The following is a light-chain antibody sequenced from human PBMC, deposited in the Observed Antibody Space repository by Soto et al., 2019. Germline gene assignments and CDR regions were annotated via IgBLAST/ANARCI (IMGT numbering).Light chain of an antibody. CDR2: DGS. V-gene: IGLV2-14*01. J-gene: IGLJ1*01. CDR3: SSYTSSSVYV. CDR1: SSDVGGYNS. Sequence: QSVLTQPAYVSGSPGQSITISCTGTSSDVGGYNSVSWYQQHPGKAPKLMIYDGSKRPSGVSNRFSGSTSGNTASLTISGLQAEDEADYYCSSYTSSSVYVFGTGTKVTVL.